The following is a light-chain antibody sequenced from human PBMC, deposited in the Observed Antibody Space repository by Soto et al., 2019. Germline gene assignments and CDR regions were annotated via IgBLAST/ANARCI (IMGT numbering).Light chain of an antibody. J-gene: IGKJ1*01. CDR1: QTINDW. Sequence: IQMAQSPSTLSASVGDRVTITCRASQTINDWLAWYRQTPGKAPKLLIYKASSLEGGVPSRFSGSGSGTESTLTISSLQPDDFATYYCQQYNSNSWTFGQGTKVDIK. CDR3: QQYNSNSWT. CDR2: KAS. V-gene: IGKV1-5*03.